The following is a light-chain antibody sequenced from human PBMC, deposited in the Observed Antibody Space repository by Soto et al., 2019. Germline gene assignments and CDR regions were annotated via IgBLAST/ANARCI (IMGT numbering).Light chain of an antibody. CDR2: LEGSGSY. J-gene: IGLJ3*02. CDR1: SGHSSYI. CDR3: QTWDSDTHTV. V-gene: IGLV4-60*02. Sequence: QAVVTQSSSPSASPGSSVNLTCTLSSGHSSYINAWHQQQPGKGPRHLMKLEGSGSYNKGSGVPDRFSGSSSGADRYLTISAPQFEDEADYYCQTWDSDTHTVFGGGTKLTVL.